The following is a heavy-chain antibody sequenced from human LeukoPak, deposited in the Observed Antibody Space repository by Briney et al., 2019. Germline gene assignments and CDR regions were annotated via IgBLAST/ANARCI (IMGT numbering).Heavy chain of an antibody. D-gene: IGHD6-13*01. V-gene: IGHV1-2*02. Sequence: ASVKVSCKASGYTFTGYYMHWVRQAPGQGLEWMGWINPNSGGTNYAQKFQGRVTMTRDTSISTAYMELSRLRSDDTAVCYCASPNEDSSSWYGNAFDIWGQGTMVTVSS. CDR1: GYTFTGYY. CDR3: ASPNEDSSSWYGNAFDI. CDR2: INPNSGGT. J-gene: IGHJ3*02.